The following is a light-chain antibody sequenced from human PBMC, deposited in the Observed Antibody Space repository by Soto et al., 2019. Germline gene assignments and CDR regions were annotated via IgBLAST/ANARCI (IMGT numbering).Light chain of an antibody. CDR2: EGS. CDR1: SSDVGSNNL. CDR3: CSYAGTSIFYV. J-gene: IGLJ1*01. Sequence: QSALTQPASVSGSPGQSITISCTGTSSDVGSNNLVSWYQQHPGKAPKLMIYEGSKRPSGVSNRFSGSESGNTASLTVSGLQAEDEADYYCCSYAGTSIFYVFGSGTKLTVL. V-gene: IGLV2-23*01.